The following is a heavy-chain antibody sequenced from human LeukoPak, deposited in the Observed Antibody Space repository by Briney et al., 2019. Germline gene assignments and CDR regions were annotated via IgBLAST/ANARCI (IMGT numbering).Heavy chain of an antibody. CDR1: GFTFSSYG. CDR2: ISYDGSNK. CDR3: AKGRKGYCSGGSCVNYFDY. V-gene: IGHV3-30*18. Sequence: PGGSLRLSCAASGFTFSSYGMHWVRQAPGKGLEWVAVISYDGSNKYYADSVKGRFTISRDNSKNTLYLQMNSLRAEDTAVYYCAKGRKGYCSGGSCVNYFDYWGQGTLVTVSS. D-gene: IGHD2-15*01. J-gene: IGHJ4*02.